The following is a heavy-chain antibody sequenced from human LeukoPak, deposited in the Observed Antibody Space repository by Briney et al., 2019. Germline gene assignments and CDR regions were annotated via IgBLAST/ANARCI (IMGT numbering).Heavy chain of an antibody. CDR2: ISGSGGST. Sequence: GGSLRLSCAASGFTFSSYAMSWVRQAPGKGLEWVSAISGSGGSTYYADSVKGRFTISRDNSMNTLYLQMNSLRADDTAVYYCAKGSLVYDSSGYLSPWGQGTLVTVSS. CDR1: GFTFSSYA. D-gene: IGHD3-22*01. J-gene: IGHJ4*02. CDR3: AKGSLVYDSSGYLSP. V-gene: IGHV3-23*01.